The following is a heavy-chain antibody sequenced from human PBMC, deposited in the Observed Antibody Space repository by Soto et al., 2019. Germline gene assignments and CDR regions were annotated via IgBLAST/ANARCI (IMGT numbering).Heavy chain of an antibody. D-gene: IGHD1-26*01. CDR1: GGSISSYY. Sequence: SETLSLTCTVSGGSISSYYWSWIRQPPGKGLEWIGEINHSGSTNYNPSLKSRVTISVDTSKNQFSLKLSSVTAADTAVYYCARVGTNYYYYGMDVWGQGTTVTVSS. V-gene: IGHV4-34*01. CDR2: INHSGST. J-gene: IGHJ6*02. CDR3: ARVGTNYYYYGMDV.